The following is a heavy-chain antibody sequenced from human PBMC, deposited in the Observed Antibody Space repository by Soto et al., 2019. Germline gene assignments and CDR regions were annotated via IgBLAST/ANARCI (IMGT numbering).Heavy chain of an antibody. CDR2: IIPISGTA. Sequence: QVQLVQSGAEVKKPGSSVKVSCKASGGTFSSYAISWVRQAPGQGLEWMGGIIPISGTANYAQTFQGGVTITADESASTAYIELSSRRSEDTAVYYCAGPSRYSSGGYARHSGQYYFDYWGQGTLVTVSS. CDR1: GGTFSSYA. D-gene: IGHD6-19*01. V-gene: IGHV1-69*01. CDR3: AGPSRYSSGGYARHSGQYYFDY. J-gene: IGHJ4*02.